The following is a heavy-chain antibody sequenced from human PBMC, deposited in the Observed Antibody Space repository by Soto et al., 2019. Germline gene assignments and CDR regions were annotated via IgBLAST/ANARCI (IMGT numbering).Heavy chain of an antibody. J-gene: IGHJ4*02. CDR1: GFTFRYYT. Sequence: QVQLVESGGGVVQTGTSLRLSCAASGFTFRYYTMHWVRQAPGKGLAWVAVASFDGSNTYFADSVKGRFTISRDNSKNTLDLQMNRLRVEDTAMYYCVKTDRIAVAGTFDDWGEGTLVTVSS. V-gene: IGHV3-30-3*01. CDR3: VKTDRIAVAGTFDD. D-gene: IGHD6-19*01. CDR2: ASFDGSNT.